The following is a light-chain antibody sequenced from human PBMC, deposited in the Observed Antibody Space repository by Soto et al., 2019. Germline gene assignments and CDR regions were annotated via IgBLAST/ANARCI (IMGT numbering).Light chain of an antibody. J-gene: IGKJ4*01. Sequence: EIVVTQAPATLSVSPGERATLSCRASQDVSSNLAWYQQKPGQAPRLLIYGASTRATGTPARFSGSGSGTEFNLTISSMQSEDYAVYFCQQYIRWTLTFGGGTQVEI. V-gene: IGKV3-15*01. CDR3: QQYIRWTLT. CDR1: QDVSSN. CDR2: GAS.